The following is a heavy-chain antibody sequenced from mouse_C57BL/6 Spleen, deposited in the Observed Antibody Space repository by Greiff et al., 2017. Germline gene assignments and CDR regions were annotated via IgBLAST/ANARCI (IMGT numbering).Heavy chain of an antibody. D-gene: IGHD1-1*01. CDR2: ISSGGDYI. Sequence: DVMLVESGEGLVKPGGSLKLSCAASGFPFSSYAMSWVRQTPEKRLEWVAYISSGGDYIYYADTVKGRFTISRDNARNTLYLQMSSLKSEDTAMYYCTRGGSFYSTRDFDYWGQGTTLTVSS. CDR3: TRGGSFYSTRDFDY. J-gene: IGHJ2*01. V-gene: IGHV5-9-1*02. CDR1: GFPFSSYA.